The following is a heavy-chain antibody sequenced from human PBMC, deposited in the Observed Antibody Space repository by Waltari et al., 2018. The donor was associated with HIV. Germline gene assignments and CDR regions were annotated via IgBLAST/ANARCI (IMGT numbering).Heavy chain of an antibody. D-gene: IGHD3-22*01. J-gene: IGHJ6*02. V-gene: IGHV4-4*07. Sequence: QVQLLESGPGLVKPSETLSLTCPVPGDSISGYHWSWIRQTAGQGLEWIGRVYTSGSTNHNPSLKSRVTMSVDTSKNQFSLNLTSVTAADTAVYYCARQGVVVITPRRDFYYGLDVWGQGTTVAVSS. CDR2: VYTSGST. CDR3: ARQGVVVITPRRDFYYGLDV. CDR1: GDSISGYH.